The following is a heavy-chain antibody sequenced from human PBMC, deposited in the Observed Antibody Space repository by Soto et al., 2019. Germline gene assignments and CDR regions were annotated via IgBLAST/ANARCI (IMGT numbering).Heavy chain of an antibody. CDR2: IYYSGST. CDR3: ARRHPTWGLGYNWNDGGWFDP. V-gene: IGHV4-39*01. J-gene: IGHJ5*02. CDR1: GGSISSSSYY. Sequence: QLQLQESGPGLVKPSETLSLTCTVSGGSISSSSYYWGWIRQPPGKGLEWIGSIYYSGSTYYNPSLKSRVTISVDTSKNQFSLKLSSVTAADTAVYYCARRHPTWGLGYNWNDGGWFDPWGQGTLVTVSS. D-gene: IGHD1-20*01.